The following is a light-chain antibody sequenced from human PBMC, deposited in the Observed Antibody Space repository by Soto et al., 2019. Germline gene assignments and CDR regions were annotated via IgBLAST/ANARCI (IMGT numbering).Light chain of an antibody. Sequence: QSVLSQPPSASGTPGQTVIISCSGSRSDIGSNFVNWYQHLPGTAPKLLIYNSNQRPSGVPDRFSGSKSGTSASLAISGLQSEDDADYYCAAWDDSLTGPVFGTGTKVTVL. V-gene: IGLV1-44*01. CDR3: AAWDDSLTGPV. J-gene: IGLJ1*01. CDR1: RSDIGSNF. CDR2: NSN.